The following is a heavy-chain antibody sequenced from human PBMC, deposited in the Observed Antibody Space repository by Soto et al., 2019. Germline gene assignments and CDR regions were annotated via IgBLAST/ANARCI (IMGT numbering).Heavy chain of an antibody. Sequence: PSETLSLTCAVSGGSISSGGYSWSWIRQPPGKGLEWIGYIYHSGSTYYNPSLKSRVTISVDRSKNQFSLKLSSVTAADTAVYFSARAVHWISTSCYWWFDPWGQGTLVTVSS. D-gene: IGHD2-2*01. J-gene: IGHJ5*02. CDR3: ARAVHWISTSCYWWFDP. CDR1: GGSISSGGYS. V-gene: IGHV4-30-2*01. CDR2: IYHSGST.